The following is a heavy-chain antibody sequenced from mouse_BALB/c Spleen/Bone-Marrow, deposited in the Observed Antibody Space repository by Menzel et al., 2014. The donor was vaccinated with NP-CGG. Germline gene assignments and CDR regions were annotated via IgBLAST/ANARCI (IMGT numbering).Heavy chain of an antibody. Sequence: QVQLQQPGAELVKTGDPGKMSCKAFGYTFTTYPIERMYQNHGKRLEWIGNFHPYNDDTKDNEKFKGKAKLIVEKSSSTVYLELSRLTADDSAVYYCASGRYGLYYAMDYWGQGTSVPVSS. CDR1: GYTFTTYP. V-gene: IGHV1-47*01. CDR2: FHPYNDDT. D-gene: IGHD2-14*01. J-gene: IGHJ4*01. CDR3: ASGRYGLYYAMDY.